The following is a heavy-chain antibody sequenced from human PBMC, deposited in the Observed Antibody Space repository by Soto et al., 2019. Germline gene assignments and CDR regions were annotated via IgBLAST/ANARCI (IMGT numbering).Heavy chain of an antibody. Sequence: QVQLVQSGAEVKKPGASVKVSCKASGYTFTSYYMHWVRQAPGQGLEWMGIINPSGGSTSYAQKGQGRVTMTRETSTSTVYMELSSLRFEDTAVYYCARDASTTVVTESDYWGQGTLVTVSS. J-gene: IGHJ4*02. V-gene: IGHV1-46*01. CDR1: GYTFTSYY. CDR2: INPSGGST. CDR3: ARDASTTVVTESDY. D-gene: IGHD4-17*01.